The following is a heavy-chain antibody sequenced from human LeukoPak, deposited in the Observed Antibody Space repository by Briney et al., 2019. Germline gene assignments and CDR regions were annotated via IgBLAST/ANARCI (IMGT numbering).Heavy chain of an antibody. CDR3: ARRGGRSDYGDYRPFDY. Sequence: GESLKISCKGSGYSFSSYWIGWVRQLPGKGLEWMGIIYPGDSDTRYSPTFQGQVTISAGKSISTAYLQWSSLKASDTAMYYCARRGGRSDYGDYRPFDYWGQGTLVTVSS. V-gene: IGHV5-51*01. D-gene: IGHD4-17*01. CDR2: IYPGDSDT. J-gene: IGHJ4*02. CDR1: GYSFSSYW.